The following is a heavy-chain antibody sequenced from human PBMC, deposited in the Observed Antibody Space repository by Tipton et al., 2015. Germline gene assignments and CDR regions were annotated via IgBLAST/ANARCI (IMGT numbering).Heavy chain of an antibody. CDR1: HFPFSNYG. D-gene: IGHD3-3*01. CDR3: ARSFGGVSYQSAMDV. J-gene: IGHJ6*02. Sequence: SLRLSCAASHFPFSNYGMHWVRQAPGKGLEWVALVFYDGGEHHHADSVKGRVTISRDNSKKTVYLQMNNLRAEDTAVYYCARSFGGVSYQSAMDVGGQGTTVTVSS. CDR2: VFYDGGEH. V-gene: IGHV3-33*01.